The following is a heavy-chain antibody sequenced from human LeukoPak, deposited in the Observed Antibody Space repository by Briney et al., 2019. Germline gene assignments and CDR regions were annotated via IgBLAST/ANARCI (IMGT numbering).Heavy chain of an antibody. CDR3: ARDPGDYYGSGSSDAFDI. D-gene: IGHD3-10*01. CDR1: GFTVNSNY. Sequence: GGSLRLSCGASGFTVNSNYMAWVRQAPGKGLEWVAFIYGGGSTHYSESVRGRFTISRHNSNNTLYLQMGSLRPEDTGVYYCARDPGDYYGSGSSDAFDIWGQGTMVTVSS. CDR2: IYGGGST. J-gene: IGHJ3*02. V-gene: IGHV3-53*04.